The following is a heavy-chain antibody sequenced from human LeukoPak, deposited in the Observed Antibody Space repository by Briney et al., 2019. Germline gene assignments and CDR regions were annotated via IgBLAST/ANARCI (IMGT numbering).Heavy chain of an antibody. CDR3: ARREYTGSYYYFDY. Sequence: GESLKISCKGYGYRFTGYWIAWVRQMPGKGLEWMGIIYPDDSDTRYSPSFQGQVSISADKSITPAYLQWSSLKASDTALYYCARREYTGSYYYFDYWGQGTLVTVSS. J-gene: IGHJ4*02. D-gene: IGHD1-26*01. V-gene: IGHV5-51*01. CDR1: GYRFTGYW. CDR2: IYPDDSDT.